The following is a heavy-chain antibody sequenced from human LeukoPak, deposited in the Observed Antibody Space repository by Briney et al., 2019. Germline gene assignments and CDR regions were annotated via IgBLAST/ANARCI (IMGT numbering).Heavy chain of an antibody. CDR1: GFTVSSNY. CDR3: ARDDGIGGPFDY. Sequence: PGGSLRLSCAVSGFTVSSNYMNWVRQAPGKGLEWVSIIYSGGNTYYADSVKGRFTISRDNSKNTLYFQMNSLRAEDTAVYYCARDDGIGGPFDYWGQGTLVTVSS. D-gene: IGHD4-23*01. CDR2: IYSGGNT. V-gene: IGHV3-53*01. J-gene: IGHJ4*02.